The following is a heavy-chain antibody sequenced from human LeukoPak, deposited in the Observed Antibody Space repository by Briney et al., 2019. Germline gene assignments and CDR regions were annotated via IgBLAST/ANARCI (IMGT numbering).Heavy chain of an antibody. CDR1: GYTFTSYY. D-gene: IGHD6-6*01. CDR3: ARSPLYSSSSPYYFDY. Sequence: ASVKVSCKASGYTFTSYYMHWVRQAPGQGLEWMGIINPSGGSTSYAQKFQGRVTITRDTSASTAYMELSSLRSEDTAVYYCARSPLYSSSSPYYFDYWGQGTLVTVSS. CDR2: INPSGGST. J-gene: IGHJ4*02. V-gene: IGHV1-46*01.